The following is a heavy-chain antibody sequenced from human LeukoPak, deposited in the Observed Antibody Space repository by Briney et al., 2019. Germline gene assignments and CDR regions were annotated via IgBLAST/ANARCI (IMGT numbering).Heavy chain of an antibody. CDR3: ARGEMATISSGFDY. CDR1: GYTFTSYG. CDR2: ISGNGDTT. D-gene: IGHD5-24*01. J-gene: IGHJ4*02. V-gene: IGHV1-18*01. Sequence: ASVKVSCKASGYTFTSYGFNWVRQAPGQGLEWMGWISGNGDTTNYAQKLQGRVTMTTDTSTSTAYMELRSLRSDDTAVYYCARGEMATISSGFDYWGQGTLVTVSS.